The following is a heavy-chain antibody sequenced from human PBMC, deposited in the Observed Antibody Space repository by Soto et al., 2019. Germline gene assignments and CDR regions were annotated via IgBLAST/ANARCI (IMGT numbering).Heavy chain of an antibody. CDR1: GFTFNSSG. D-gene: IGHD3-22*01. CDR3: AKDWYYDGVGYYGMDV. J-gene: IGHJ6*02. CDR2: ISYDGTNK. V-gene: IGHV3-30*18. Sequence: QVQLVESGGGVVQPGRSLRLSCAASGFTFNSSGMHWVRQAPGKGLEWVAVISYDGTNKKYVDSVKGRFTISRDNSKNTLYLEMNSLGVEDTAVYYCAKDWYYDGVGYYGMDVWGQGTTVTVSS.